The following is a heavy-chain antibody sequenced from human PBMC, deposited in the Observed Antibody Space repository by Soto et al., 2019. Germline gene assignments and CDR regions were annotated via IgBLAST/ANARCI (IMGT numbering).Heavy chain of an antibody. CDR1: GFTFSNAW. J-gene: IGHJ6*03. CDR3: LVVPAAIYYYYMDV. CDR2: IKSKTDGGTT. Sequence: GGSLRLSCAASGFTFSNAWMSWVRQAPGKGLEWVGRIKSKTDGGTTDYAAPVKGRFTISRDDSKNTLYLQMNSLKTEDTAVYYCLVVPAAIYYYYMDVWGKGTTVTVSS. V-gene: IGHV3-15*01. D-gene: IGHD2-2*01.